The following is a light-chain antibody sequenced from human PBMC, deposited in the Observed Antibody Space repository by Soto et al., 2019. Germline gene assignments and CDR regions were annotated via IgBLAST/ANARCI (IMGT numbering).Light chain of an antibody. CDR2: DVT. CDR3: CSFTGSSSLTYV. J-gene: IGLJ1*01. Sequence: QSALTQPASVSGSPGQSITISCTGTSSDVGGFNYVSWYQQYPGKAPKLMIYDVTHRPSGVSNRISGSKSGSTASLTISGLQAEDEAVYYCCSFTGSSSLTYVFGTGTKLTVL. CDR1: SSDVGGFNY. V-gene: IGLV2-14*03.